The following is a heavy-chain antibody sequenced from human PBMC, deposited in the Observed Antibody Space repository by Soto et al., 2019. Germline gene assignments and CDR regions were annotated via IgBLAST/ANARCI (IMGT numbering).Heavy chain of an antibody. D-gene: IGHD3-22*01. V-gene: IGHV1-46*01. Sequence: GASVKVSFKASGYTFTSYYMHWVRQAPGQGLEWMGIINPSGGSTSYAQKFQGRVTMTRDTSTSTVYMELSSLRSEDTAVYCCARPYYYDSSGYYFDYWGQGTLVTVSS. J-gene: IGHJ4*02. CDR3: ARPYYYDSSGYYFDY. CDR1: GYTFTSYY. CDR2: INPSGGST.